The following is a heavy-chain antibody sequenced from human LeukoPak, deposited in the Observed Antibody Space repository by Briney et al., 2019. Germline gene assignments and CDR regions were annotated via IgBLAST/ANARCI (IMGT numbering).Heavy chain of an antibody. D-gene: IGHD2-15*01. Sequence: ASVQVSCKASGYTFTDYYLHWVRQAPGQGLEWVGRITPKTGGTNYAQKFKGRVTVTRDTSNSIGYMELSSLTSDDTAIYYCARGGYQTLSIYGMDVWGQGTSVSVSS. V-gene: IGHV1-2*06. J-gene: IGHJ6*02. CDR1: GYTFTDYY. CDR3: ARGGYQTLSIYGMDV. CDR2: ITPKTGGT.